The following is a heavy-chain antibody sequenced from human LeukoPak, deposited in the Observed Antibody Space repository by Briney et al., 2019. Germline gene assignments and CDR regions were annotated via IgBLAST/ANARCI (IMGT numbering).Heavy chain of an antibody. CDR3: ARGRGSSWYLLRNFDY. V-gene: IGHV4-39*07. Sequence: SETLSLTCTVSGGSISSTDDYWGWIRQPPGKGLEWIGEINHSGSTNYNPSLKSRVTISVDTSKNQFSLKLSSVTAADTAVYYCARGRGSSWYLLRNFDYWGQGTLVTVSS. CDR1: GGSISSTDDY. D-gene: IGHD6-13*01. CDR2: INHSGST. J-gene: IGHJ4*02.